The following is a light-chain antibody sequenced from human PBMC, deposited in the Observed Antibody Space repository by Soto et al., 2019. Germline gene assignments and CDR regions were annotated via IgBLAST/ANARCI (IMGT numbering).Light chain of an antibody. CDR3: QHYGSLYRT. CDR2: GTS. CDR1: QSINSNY. J-gene: IGKJ1*01. V-gene: IGKV3-20*01. Sequence: DIVLTQSPGSLSLSAGHRATLSCRASQSINSNYLAWYQQKPGQAPRLLLYGTSSRAPGIPDRFSGTGSGTDFTLTISRLEPEDFAVYYCQHYGSLYRTFGQGTKVDIK.